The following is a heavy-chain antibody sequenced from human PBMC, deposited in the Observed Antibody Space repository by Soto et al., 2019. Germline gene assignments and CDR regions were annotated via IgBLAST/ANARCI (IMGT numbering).Heavy chain of an antibody. CDR3: ARPSHSDPLYFGELTPKDV. Sequence: PSETLSLTCTVSGGSISSSSYYWGWIRQPPGKGLEWIGSTYYTGTTYYNPSLKSRVTISVDTSKNQFSLNLSSVTAADTAVYYCARPSHSDPLYFGELTPKDVWGQGTTVTVSS. D-gene: IGHD3-10*01. CDR1: GGSISSSSYY. V-gene: IGHV4-39*01. CDR2: TYYTGTT. J-gene: IGHJ6*02.